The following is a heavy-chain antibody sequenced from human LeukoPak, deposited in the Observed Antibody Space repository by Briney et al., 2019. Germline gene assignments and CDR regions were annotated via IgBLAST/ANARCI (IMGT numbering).Heavy chain of an antibody. V-gene: IGHV3-7*03. D-gene: IGHD2-15*01. Sequence: GGSLRLSCAASGFTFSSYWMSWVRQAPGEGLEWVANIKQDGSEKYYVDSVKGRFTISRDNAKNSLYLQMNSLRAEDTAVYYCARDSRVAAVDYWGQGTLVTVSS. CDR1: GFTFSSYW. CDR2: IKQDGSEK. CDR3: ARDSRVAAVDY. J-gene: IGHJ4*02.